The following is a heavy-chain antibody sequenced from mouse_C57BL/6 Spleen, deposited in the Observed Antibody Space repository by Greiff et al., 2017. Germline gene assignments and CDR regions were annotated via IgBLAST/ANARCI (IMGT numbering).Heavy chain of an antibody. V-gene: IGHV1-78*01. J-gene: IGHJ3*01. Sequence: QVQLKQSDAELVKPGASVKISCTVSGYTFTDHTIHWMKQRPEQGLEWIGYIYPRDGSTKYHEKFKGKATLTADKSSSTAYMHLNSLTSEDSAVYFCARERKDEYFFAYWGQGTLVTVSA. CDR2: IYPRDGST. CDR1: GYTFTDHT. CDR3: ARERKDEYFFAY. D-gene: IGHD5-1*01.